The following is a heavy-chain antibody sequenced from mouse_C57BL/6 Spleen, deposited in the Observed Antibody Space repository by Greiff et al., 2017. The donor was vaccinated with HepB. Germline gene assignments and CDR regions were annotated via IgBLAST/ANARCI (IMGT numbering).Heavy chain of an antibody. CDR3: ARAEDYYGSSYWYFDV. V-gene: IGHV1-39*01. J-gene: IGHJ1*03. CDR2: INPNYGTT. Sequence: SGYSFTDYNMHWVKQSNGKSLEWIGVINPNYGTTSYNQKFKGKATLTVDQSSSTAYMQLNSLTSEDSAVYYCARAEDYYGSSYWYFDVWGTGTTVTVSS. D-gene: IGHD1-1*01. CDR1: GYSFTDYN.